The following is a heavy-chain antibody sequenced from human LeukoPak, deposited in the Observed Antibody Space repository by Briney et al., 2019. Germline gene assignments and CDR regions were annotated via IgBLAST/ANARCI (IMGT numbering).Heavy chain of an antibody. CDR1: GYTFTSYG. D-gene: IGHD2-15*01. Sequence: GASVKVSCKASGYTFTSYGISWVRQAPGQGLEWMGWISAYNGNTNYAQKLQGRVTMTTDTSTSTAYMELRSLRSDDTAVYYCARELGYCSGGSCSTFDYWGQGTLVTVSS. CDR2: ISAYNGNT. J-gene: IGHJ4*02. V-gene: IGHV1-18*01. CDR3: ARELGYCSGGSCSTFDY.